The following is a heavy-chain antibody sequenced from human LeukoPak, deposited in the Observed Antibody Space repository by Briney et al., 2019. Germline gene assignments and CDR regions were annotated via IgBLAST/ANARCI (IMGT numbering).Heavy chain of an antibody. V-gene: IGHV1-18*01. CDR2: ASANNGDT. Sequence: ASVKVSCKASGYTFVSFGISWVRQAPGQGLEWMGWASANNGDTIYTEKFQDRVTMTTDTSTNTAYMEVRSLRSDDTAVYYCARDRRDWFDSWGQGTLVTVSS. CDR3: ARDRRDWFDS. J-gene: IGHJ5*01. CDR1: GYTFVSFG.